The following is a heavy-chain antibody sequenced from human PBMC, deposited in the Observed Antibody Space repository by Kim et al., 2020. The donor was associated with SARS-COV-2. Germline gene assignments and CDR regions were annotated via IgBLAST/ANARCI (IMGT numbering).Heavy chain of an antibody. CDR3: AGHYGSGSYYNGFDAFDI. D-gene: IGHD3-10*01. V-gene: IGHV4-30-2*05. CDR2: IYTSATT. Sequence: LEWIGYIYTSATTSYNPSLTSRVTISVDTSKNQFSLKLSSVTAADTAVYYCAGHYGSGSYYNGFDAFDIWGQGTMVTVSS. J-gene: IGHJ3*02.